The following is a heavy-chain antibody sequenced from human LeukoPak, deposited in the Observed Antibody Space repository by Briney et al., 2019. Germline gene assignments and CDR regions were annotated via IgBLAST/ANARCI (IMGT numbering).Heavy chain of an antibody. CDR3: VRVRELFANNYYLDF. V-gene: IGHV3-72*01. D-gene: IGHD3-10*01. J-gene: IGHJ4*02. CDR2: SRNKAKSYTT. CDR1: GFIFSDHY. Sequence: GGSLRLSCAGSGFIFSDHYTDWVRQAPGNGLEWVGRSRNKAKSYTTEYVASVKGRFTVSRDVSENSLYLQMNSLKTEDTAVYYCVRVRELFANNYYLDFWGQGTLVTVSS.